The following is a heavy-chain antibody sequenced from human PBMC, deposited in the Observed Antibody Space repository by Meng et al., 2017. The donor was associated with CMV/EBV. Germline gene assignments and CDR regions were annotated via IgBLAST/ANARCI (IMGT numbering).Heavy chain of an antibody. CDR3: ARTNGYLPSYFDY. V-gene: IGHV3-21*01. D-gene: IGHD5-24*01. CDR1: VFTFSDYS. CDR2: ISSSSTYI. J-gene: IGHJ4*02. Sequence: AASVFTFSDYSMNWVRQAPGKGLEWVSSISSSSTYIYYADSVKGRFTISRDNAKDSLSLQMSSLRAEDTAMYYCARTNGYLPSYFDYWGQGTLVTVSS.